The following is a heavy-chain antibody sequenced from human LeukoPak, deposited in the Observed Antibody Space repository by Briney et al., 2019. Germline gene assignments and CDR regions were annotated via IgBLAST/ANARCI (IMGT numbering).Heavy chain of an antibody. V-gene: IGHV4-59*12. J-gene: IGHJ5*02. D-gene: IGHD2-2*01. Sequence: PSETLSLTCTVPGGSISSYYWSWIRQPPGKGLEWIGYIYYSGSTNYNPSLKSRVTTSVDTSKNQFSLKLSSVTAADTAVYYCARGRRYCSSTSCRSGQNWFDPWGQGTLVTVSS. CDR2: IYYSGST. CDR3: ARGRRYCSSTSCRSGQNWFDP. CDR1: GGSISSYY.